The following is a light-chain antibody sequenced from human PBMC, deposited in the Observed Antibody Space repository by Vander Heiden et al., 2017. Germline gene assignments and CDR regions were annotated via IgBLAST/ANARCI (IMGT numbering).Light chain of an antibody. CDR2: GAS. CDR1: QSISTY. Sequence: DIQMTQSPSCLSASVGDRVTLTCLASQSISTYLNWYQQNAGKAPKLLIYGASTLLSGVPSRFSGSGSATDFTLTISRLQPEDFATYYCQESYSTPHTFGQGTKMEIK. J-gene: IGKJ2*01. V-gene: IGKV1-39*01. CDR3: QESYSTPHT.